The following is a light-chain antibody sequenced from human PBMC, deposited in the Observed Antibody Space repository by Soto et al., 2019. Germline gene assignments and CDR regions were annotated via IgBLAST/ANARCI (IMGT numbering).Light chain of an antibody. Sequence: NLLTQAPGTLSFSPGERATPSCRGSQSVSRSYLAWYQQKPGQAPRLLIYGVSRRATGTPDRFSGSGSGTDFTLTIRGLDPEDFSVYYCKQYDNSTMTFGKGKRLEIK. V-gene: IGKV3-20*01. J-gene: IGKJ5*01. CDR2: GVS. CDR1: QSVSRSY. CDR3: KQYDNSTMT.